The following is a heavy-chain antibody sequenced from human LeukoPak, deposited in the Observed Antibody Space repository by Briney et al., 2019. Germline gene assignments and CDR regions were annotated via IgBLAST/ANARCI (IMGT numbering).Heavy chain of an antibody. CDR1: GYSFTSYW. CDR2: IYPGDSDT. V-gene: IGHV5-51*01. J-gene: IGHJ5*02. D-gene: IGHD5-18*01. CDR3: ARRKGYSYGPYNWFDP. Sequence: GESLKISCKGSGYSFTSYWIGWVRQMPGKGLEWMGIIYPGDSDTRYSPSFQGQVTISADKSISTAYLQWSSLKASATAMYYCARRKGYSYGPYNWFDPWGQGTLVTVSS.